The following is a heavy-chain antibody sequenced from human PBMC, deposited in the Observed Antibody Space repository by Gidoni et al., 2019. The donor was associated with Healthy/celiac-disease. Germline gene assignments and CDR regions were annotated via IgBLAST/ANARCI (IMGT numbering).Heavy chain of an antibody. CDR2: ISGYNCNT. CDR3: ARAELGYCRGGSCYSDSVFDY. V-gene: IGHV1-18*01. Sequence: QVQLVQSGAEVKKPGASVKVSCKASGYTFTSYGISWVRQAPGQGLEWMGRISGYNCNTNYGKKVQGRGTMNTETTKSTAYLGLRSLRSDDTGGYYWARAELGYCRGGSCYSDSVFDYRGQGTLVTVS. J-gene: IGHJ4*02. D-gene: IGHD2-15*01. CDR1: GYTFTSYG.